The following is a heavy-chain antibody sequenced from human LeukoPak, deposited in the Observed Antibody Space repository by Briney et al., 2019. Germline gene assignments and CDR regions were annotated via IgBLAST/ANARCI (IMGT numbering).Heavy chain of an antibody. CDR1: GYSISSGYY. J-gene: IGHJ4*02. V-gene: IGHV4-38-2*02. CDR3: ASRPGAYYFDY. CDR2: IYHSGST. Sequence: SETLSLTCTVSGYSISSGYYWGWIRQPPGKGLEWIGSIYHSGSTYYNPSLKSRVTISVDTSKNQFSLKLSSVTAADTAVYYCASRPGAYYFDYWGQGTLVTVSS. D-gene: IGHD1-26*01.